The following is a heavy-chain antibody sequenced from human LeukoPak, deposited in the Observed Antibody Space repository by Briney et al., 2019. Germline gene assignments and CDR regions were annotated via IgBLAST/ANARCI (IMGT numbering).Heavy chain of an antibody. CDR1: GYRFTSYW. D-gene: IGHD6-13*01. Sequence: GGSLQISCQGSGYRFTSYWISWVRQVPGKGLECMGRIDPSDSYTNYSPSFQGHVTISADKSISTAYLQWSSLKASDTAMYYCARLLAGAAAGTKSDYWGQGTLVTVSS. V-gene: IGHV5-10-1*01. CDR2: IDPSDSYT. J-gene: IGHJ4*02. CDR3: ARLLAGAAAGTKSDY.